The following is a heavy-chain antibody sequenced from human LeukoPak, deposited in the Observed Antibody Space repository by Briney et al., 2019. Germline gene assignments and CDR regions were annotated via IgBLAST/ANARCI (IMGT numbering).Heavy chain of an antibody. CDR3: AKDISGLATIPGGFDY. V-gene: IGHV3-9*01. Sequence: GGSPRLSCAASGFTFDDYAMHWVRQAPGKGLGWVSGISWNSGSIGYADSVKGRFTISRDNAKNSLYLQMNSLRAEDTALYYCAKDISGLATIPGGFDYWGQGTLVTVSS. D-gene: IGHD5-12*01. CDR1: GFTFDDYA. J-gene: IGHJ4*02. CDR2: ISWNSGSI.